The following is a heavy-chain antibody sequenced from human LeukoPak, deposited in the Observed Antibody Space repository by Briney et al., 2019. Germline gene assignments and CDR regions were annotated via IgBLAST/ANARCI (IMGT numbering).Heavy chain of an antibody. D-gene: IGHD3-10*01. Sequence: SETLSLTCTVSGGSISSYYWSWIRQPPGKGLEWIGEINHSGSTNYNPSLKSRVTISVDTSENQFSLKLSSVTAADTAVYYCARGGVRGVIITWGQGTLVTVSS. CDR1: GGSISSYY. V-gene: IGHV4-34*01. CDR2: INHSGST. J-gene: IGHJ5*02. CDR3: ARGGVRGVIIT.